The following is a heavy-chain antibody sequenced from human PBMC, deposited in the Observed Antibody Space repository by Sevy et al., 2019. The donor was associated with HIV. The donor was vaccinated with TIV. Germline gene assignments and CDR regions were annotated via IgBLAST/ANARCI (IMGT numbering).Heavy chain of an antibody. Sequence: GGSLRLSCAASGFTFSSYAMSWVRQAPGKGLEWVSAISGSGGSTYYADSVKGRFTISRDNSKNTLYLQMNSLRAEDKAVSYCAKDIGIAREYFDLWGRGTLVTVSS. V-gene: IGHV3-23*01. CDR2: ISGSGGST. CDR1: GFTFSSYA. J-gene: IGHJ2*01. CDR3: AKDIGIAREYFDL. D-gene: IGHD6-13*01.